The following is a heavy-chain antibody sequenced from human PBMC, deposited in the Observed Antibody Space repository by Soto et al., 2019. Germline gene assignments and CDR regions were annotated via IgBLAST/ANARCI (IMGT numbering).Heavy chain of an antibody. Sequence: QVQLVQSGAEVKKPESSVRVSCKASGGTFNSYAITWVRQAPGQGLEWMGGTIPMFGTTNYAEKFQGRVTIRADESTNTAYMELRSLRSEDTAVYYCTRCGIRYHSIGYYLGIDGMDVWGQGTTVIVSS. CDR2: TIPMFGTT. D-gene: IGHD3-22*01. CDR3: TRCGIRYHSIGYYLGIDGMDV. J-gene: IGHJ6*02. V-gene: IGHV1-69*12. CDR1: GGTFNSYA.